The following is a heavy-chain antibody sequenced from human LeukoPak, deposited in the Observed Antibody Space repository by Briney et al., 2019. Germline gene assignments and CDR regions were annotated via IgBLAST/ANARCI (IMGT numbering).Heavy chain of an antibody. CDR2: LKEDVSAR. Sequence: GGSLRLSCVASGFSISSHWMSWVRQAPGKGLEWVASLKEDVSARNLVDSVKGRFTISTDNAKSSLNLQMNSLRVEDTAVYCCARGPPYGSRSDFLDYWGLGTLVTVSS. D-gene: IGHD3-10*01. CDR1: GFSISSHW. V-gene: IGHV3-7*01. J-gene: IGHJ4*02. CDR3: ARGPPYGSRSDFLDY.